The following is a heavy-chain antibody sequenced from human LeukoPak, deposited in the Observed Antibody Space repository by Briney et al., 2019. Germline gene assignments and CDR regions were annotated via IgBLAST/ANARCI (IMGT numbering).Heavy chain of an antibody. V-gene: IGHV3-11*01. CDR2: IGTSGNTV. CDR1: GFTFSDYY. Sequence: GGSLRLSCAASGFTFSDYYMSWIRQSPGKGLEWVSYIGTSGNTVSYADSVKGRFTISRDNAKNSLYLQMTSLRAEDTAVYYCARQSVLRGTIDYWGQGTLVTVSS. J-gene: IGHJ4*02. CDR3: ARQSVLRGTIDY. D-gene: IGHD3-10*01.